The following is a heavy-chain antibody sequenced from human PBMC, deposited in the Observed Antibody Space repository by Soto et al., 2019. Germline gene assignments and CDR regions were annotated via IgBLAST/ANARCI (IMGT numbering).Heavy chain of an antibody. CDR1: GGSFSGYY. D-gene: IGHD1-1*01. J-gene: IGHJ6*03. Sequence: SETLSVTCAVYGGSFSGYYWSWIRKPPGKGLEWIGEINHSGSTNYNPSLKSRVTISVDTSKNQFSLKLSSVTAADTAVYYCARGQHRLYYYYYMDVWGKGTTVTVSS. CDR2: INHSGST. V-gene: IGHV4-34*01. CDR3: ARGQHRLYYYYYMDV.